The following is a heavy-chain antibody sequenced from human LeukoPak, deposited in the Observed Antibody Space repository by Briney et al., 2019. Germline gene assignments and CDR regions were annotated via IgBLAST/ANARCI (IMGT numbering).Heavy chain of an antibody. CDR2: ISAYNANT. Sequence: ASVKVSCKASGYSFTTYGISWVRQAPGQGLEWMGWISAYNANTNYALKLQGRVIMTTDTSTSTAYMELRSLRSDDTAVYYCARDYCSSTSCYFDYWGQGTLVTVSS. J-gene: IGHJ4*02. CDR1: GYSFTTYG. V-gene: IGHV1-18*01. D-gene: IGHD2-2*01. CDR3: ARDYCSSTSCYFDY.